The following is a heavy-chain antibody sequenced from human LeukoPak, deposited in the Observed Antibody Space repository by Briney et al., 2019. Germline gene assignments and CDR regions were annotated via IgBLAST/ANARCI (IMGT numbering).Heavy chain of an antibody. CDR1: GYTFTIYF. V-gene: IGHV1-46*01. J-gene: IGHJ4*02. CDR2: INPSGDTT. D-gene: IGHD3-10*01. Sequence: ASVNISCKASGYTFTIYFIHWVRQAPGRGLEWMGVINPSGDTTTYAQGFEGRLTMTRGTSTSTVYMDLNSLTFDDTAVYYCARDKRGSLDHWGQGTLVAVSS. CDR3: ARDKRGSLDH.